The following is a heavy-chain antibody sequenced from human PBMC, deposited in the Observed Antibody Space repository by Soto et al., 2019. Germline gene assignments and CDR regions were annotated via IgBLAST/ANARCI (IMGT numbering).Heavy chain of an antibody. J-gene: IGHJ3*02. CDR2: IDPSDSYT. CDR1: GYSFTSYW. V-gene: IGHV5-10-1*01. D-gene: IGHD3-22*01. Sequence: GESLKISCKGSGYSFTSYWISWVRQIPWKGLEWMGRIDPSDSYTNYSPSFQGHVTISADKSISTADLQWGSLKASDTAMYYCARPDSSAYYYACDTWGHGTMVIVSS. CDR3: ARPDSSAYYYACDT.